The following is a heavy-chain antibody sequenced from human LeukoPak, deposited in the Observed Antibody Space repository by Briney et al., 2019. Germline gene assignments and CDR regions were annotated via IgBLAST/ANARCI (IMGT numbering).Heavy chain of an antibody. J-gene: IGHJ4*02. D-gene: IGHD6-13*01. CDR3: AKCGYKIGIAAADDY. CDR1: GFTFSSNG. V-gene: IGHV3-23*01. CDR2: ISGSGGST. Sequence: GGSLRLSCAASGFTFSSNGMSWVRQAPGKGLEWVSAISGSGGSTYYADSVKGRFTISRDNSKNTLYLQMNSLRAEDTAVYYCAKCGYKIGIAAADDYWGQGTLVTVSS.